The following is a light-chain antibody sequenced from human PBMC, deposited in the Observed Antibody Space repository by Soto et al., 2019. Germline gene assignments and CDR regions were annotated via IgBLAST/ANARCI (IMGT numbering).Light chain of an antibody. J-gene: IGLJ3*02. CDR2: EGS. V-gene: IGLV2-23*01. Sequence: QSALTQPASVSGSPEQSVTISCTGPGSDVGSFYLVSWYQQHPGKAPKLIIFEGSKRPSGVANRFSGSKSDNRASLTISVLQGEDEADYYCSSYAGSRTWVFGGGTKLTVL. CDR1: GSDVGSFYL. CDR3: SSYAGSRTWV.